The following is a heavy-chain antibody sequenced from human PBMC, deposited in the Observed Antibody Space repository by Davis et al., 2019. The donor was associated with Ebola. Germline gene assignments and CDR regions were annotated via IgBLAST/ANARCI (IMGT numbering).Heavy chain of an antibody. D-gene: IGHD2/OR15-2a*01. CDR2: LNPNSGNT. J-gene: IGHJ4*02. CDR1: GYTFTNYD. V-gene: IGHV1-8*01. Sequence: ASVKVSCKTSGYTFTNYDINWVRQATGQGLEWMGWLNPNSGNTDSTHKFQGRLTMTKNISIGTAYMELSTLTSEDTAVYYCARETLGDYWDYWGQGTLVTVSS. CDR3: ARETLGDYWDY.